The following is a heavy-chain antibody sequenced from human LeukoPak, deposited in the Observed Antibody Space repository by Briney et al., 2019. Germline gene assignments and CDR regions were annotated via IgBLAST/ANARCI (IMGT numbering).Heavy chain of an antibody. CDR3: ARHNYDFWSGYFAFDI. CDR1: GFPFSSHV. Sequence: GSLRLSCAASGFPFSSHVLRWVRQAPGKGLEWIGEINHSGSTNYNPSLKSRVTISVDTSKNQFSLKLSSVTAADTAVYYCARHNYDFWSGYFAFDIWGQGTMVTVSS. V-gene: IGHV4-34*01. J-gene: IGHJ3*02. CDR2: INHSGST. D-gene: IGHD3-3*01.